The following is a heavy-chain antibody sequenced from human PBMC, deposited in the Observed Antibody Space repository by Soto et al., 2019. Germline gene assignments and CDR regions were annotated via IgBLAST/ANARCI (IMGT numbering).Heavy chain of an antibody. D-gene: IGHD2-2*02. CDR2: IYSGGST. V-gene: IGHV3-53*04. J-gene: IGHJ2*01. CDR1: GFTVSSNY. Sequence: EVQLVESGGGLVQPGGSLRLSCAASGFTVSSNYMSWVRQAPGKGLEWVSVIYSGGSTYYADSVKGRFTISRHNSNNTLYLQMNSLGAEDTAVYYCGRDFCGYESGRSTSCHNVWYVDLWGRGTLVTVSS. CDR3: GRDFCGYESGRSTSCHNVWYVDL.